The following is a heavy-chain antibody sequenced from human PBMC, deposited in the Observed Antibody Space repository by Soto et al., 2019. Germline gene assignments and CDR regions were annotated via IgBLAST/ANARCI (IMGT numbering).Heavy chain of an antibody. J-gene: IGHJ6*03. CDR2: MNPNSGNT. Sequence: QVPLVQSGAEVKKPGASVKVSCKASGYTFTSYDINWVRQATGQGLEWMGWMNPNSGNTGYAQKFQGRVTMTRNTSISTAYMELSSLRSEQTSVYYCARESAIFGMVRSYYSYYMDVWGKGTTVTVSS. D-gene: IGHD3-3*01. V-gene: IGHV1-8*01. CDR1: GYTFTSYD. CDR3: ARESAIFGMVRSYYSYYMDV.